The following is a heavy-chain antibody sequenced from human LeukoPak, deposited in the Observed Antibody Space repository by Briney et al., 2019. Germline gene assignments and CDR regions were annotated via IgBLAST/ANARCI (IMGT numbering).Heavy chain of an antibody. CDR1: GFTFSSYG. D-gene: IGHD6-13*01. V-gene: IGHV3-33*01. Sequence: GRSLRLSCAASGFTFSSYGMPWVRQAPGTGREGGAVIWYDESNKNYADYVKRRFTIYRDNYKHTLYLQMNTLRAEDTAVYYCARDCRIAAAGTVYYYYMDVWGKGTTVTVSS. CDR3: ARDCRIAAAGTVYYYYMDV. J-gene: IGHJ6*03. CDR2: IWYDESNK.